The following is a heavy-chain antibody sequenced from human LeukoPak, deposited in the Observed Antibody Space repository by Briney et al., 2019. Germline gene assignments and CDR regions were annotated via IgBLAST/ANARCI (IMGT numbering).Heavy chain of an antibody. D-gene: IGHD3-10*01. J-gene: IGHJ4*02. Sequence: GGSLRLSCAASGFTFSNYAMRWVRQAPGKGLEWVSGISGSGDSTYYADSVKGRFTISRDNSKNTLYLQMNSLRAEDTAVYYCAKDQGVTMVRAYYFDYWGQGTLVTVSS. CDR2: ISGSGDST. CDR1: GFTFSNYA. V-gene: IGHV3-23*01. CDR3: AKDQGVTMVRAYYFDY.